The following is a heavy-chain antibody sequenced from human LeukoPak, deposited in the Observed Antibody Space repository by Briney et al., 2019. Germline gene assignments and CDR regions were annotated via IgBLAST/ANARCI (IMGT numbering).Heavy chain of an antibody. J-gene: IGHJ4*02. CDR3: ASGGSYFTFDY. Sequence: PGRSLRLSCTASGFTFGDYAMSWVRQAPGKGLEWVSVIYSGGSTYYADSVKGRFTISRDNSKNTLYLQMNSLRAEDTAVYYCASGGSYFTFDYWGQGTLVTVSS. D-gene: IGHD1-26*01. CDR2: IYSGGST. CDR1: GFTFGDYA. V-gene: IGHV3-53*01.